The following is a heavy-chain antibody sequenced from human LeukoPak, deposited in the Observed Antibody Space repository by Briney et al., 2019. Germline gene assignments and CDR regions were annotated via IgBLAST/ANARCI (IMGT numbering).Heavy chain of an antibody. CDR1: GVSISSYA. CDR3: AKRLTGYYYIDY. CDR2: ISGSGAIT. D-gene: IGHD3-9*01. Sequence: PGRSLRRSCAVSGVSISSYAMSWVRQAPGEGPELVSAISGSGAITYYADSVKGRFTISRDNSKNTLYLQMNSLRAEDTALYYCAKRLTGYYYIDYWGQGTLVTGSS. V-gene: IGHV3-23*01. J-gene: IGHJ4*02.